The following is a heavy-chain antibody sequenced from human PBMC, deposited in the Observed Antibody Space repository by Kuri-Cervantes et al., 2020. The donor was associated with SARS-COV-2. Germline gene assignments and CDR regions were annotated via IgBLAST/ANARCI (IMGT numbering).Heavy chain of an antibody. J-gene: IGHJ6*02. CDR3: ARDPPHGTDYGGSMDV. D-gene: IGHD4-23*01. CDR2: IWYDGSNK. V-gene: IGHV3-33*01. Sequence: GESLKISCAASGFTFSSYGMHWVRQAPGKGLEWVAVIWYDGSNKYYADSVKGRFTISRDNSKNTLYLQMNSLRAEETAVYYCARDPPHGTDYGGSMDVWGQGTTVTVSS. CDR1: GFTFSSYG.